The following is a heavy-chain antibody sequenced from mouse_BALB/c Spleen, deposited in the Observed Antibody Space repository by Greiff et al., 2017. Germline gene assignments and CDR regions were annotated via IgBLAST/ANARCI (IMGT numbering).Heavy chain of an antibody. CDR2: ISSGSSTI. J-gene: IGHJ4*01. D-gene: IGHD2-1*01. Sequence: VQLKESGGGLVKPGGSLKLSCAASGFTFSSFGMHWVRQAPEKGLEWVAYISSGSSTIYYADTVKGRFTISRDNPKNTLFLQMTSLRSEDTAMYYCARSLYGNYAMDYWGQGTSVTVSS. CDR1: GFTFSSFG. V-gene: IGHV5-17*02. CDR3: ARSLYGNYAMDY.